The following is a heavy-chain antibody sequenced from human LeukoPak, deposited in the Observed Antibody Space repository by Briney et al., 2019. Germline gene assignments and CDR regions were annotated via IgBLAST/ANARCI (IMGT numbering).Heavy chain of an antibody. D-gene: IGHD6-19*01. J-gene: IGHJ4*02. CDR1: GGSVSSGSYY. Sequence: SGTLSLTCTVSGGSVSSGSYYWSWIRQPPGKGLEWIGYIYYSGSTNYNPSLKSRVTISVDTSKNQFSLKLSSVTAADTAVYYCARGQWLVRYWGRGTLVTVSS. V-gene: IGHV4-61*01. CDR2: IYYSGST. CDR3: ARGQWLVRY.